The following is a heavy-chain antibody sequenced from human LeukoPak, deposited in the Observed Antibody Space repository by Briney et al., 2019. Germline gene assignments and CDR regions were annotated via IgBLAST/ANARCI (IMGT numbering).Heavy chain of an antibody. V-gene: IGHV1-69*13. CDR2: ITPIFGTA. CDR3: ARETNYYDSSGYYYVY. CDR1: GGTFMRFT. D-gene: IGHD3-22*01. J-gene: IGHJ4*02. Sequence: SVKVSCKASGGTFMRFTISWVRQAPGQGFEWMGGITPIFGTANFAQKFQGRVSITADESTSTAFMELSSLRSEDTAVYYCARETNYYDSSGYYYVYWGQGTLVTVSS.